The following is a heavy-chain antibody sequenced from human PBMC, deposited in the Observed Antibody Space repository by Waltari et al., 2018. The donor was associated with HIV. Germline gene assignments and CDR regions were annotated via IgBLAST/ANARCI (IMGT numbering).Heavy chain of an antibody. CDR2: ISSDGSTT. D-gene: IGHD4-17*01. J-gene: IGHJ3*02. Sequence: VQLVESGGGLVQPGGSLRLPCAASGFPFRSYWMHWVRQAPGKGLLWVSCISSDGSTTNYADSVKGRLTISRDNAKNTLYLQMNSLRADDTAVYYCARENTMTYYDALDIWGQGTMVTVSS. CDR1: GFPFRSYW. CDR3: ARENTMTYYDALDI. V-gene: IGHV3-74*01.